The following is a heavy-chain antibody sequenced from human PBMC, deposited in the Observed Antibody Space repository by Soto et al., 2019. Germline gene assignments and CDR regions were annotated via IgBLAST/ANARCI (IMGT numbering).Heavy chain of an antibody. CDR2: IYYSGST. J-gene: IGHJ2*01. D-gene: IGHD4-4*01. CDR1: GGSISSYY. Sequence: QVQLQESGPGLVKPSETLSLTCTVSGGSISSYYWSWIRQPPGKGLEWIGYIYYSGSTNYNPPLKSRVIISVATSTNRFSLKLSSVIAADRAVYYFARYSWYCDLWGRGTLVTVSS. CDR3: ARYSWYCDL. V-gene: IGHV4-59*01.